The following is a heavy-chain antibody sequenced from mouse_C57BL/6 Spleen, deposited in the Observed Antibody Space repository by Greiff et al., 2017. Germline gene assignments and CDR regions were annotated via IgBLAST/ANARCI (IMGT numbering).Heavy chain of an antibody. J-gene: IGHJ1*03. V-gene: IGHV2-2*01. CDR1: GFSLTSYG. D-gene: IGHD1-1*01. Sequence: QVQLKESGPGLVQPSQSLSITCTVSGFSLTSYGVHWVRQSPGKGLEWLGVIWSGGSTDYNAAFISRLSISKDNSKSQVFFKMNSLQADDTAIYYCASPYYGPSYFDVWGTGTTVTVSS. CDR2: IWSGGST. CDR3: ASPYYGPSYFDV.